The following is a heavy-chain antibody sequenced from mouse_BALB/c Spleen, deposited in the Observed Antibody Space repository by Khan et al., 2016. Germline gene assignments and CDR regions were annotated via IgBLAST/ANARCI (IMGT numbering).Heavy chain of an antibody. CDR3: ARRTGYGPFFD. CDR2: IYSGDGDT. V-gene: IGHV1-87*01. D-gene: IGHD2-2*01. J-gene: IGHJ2*01. CDR1: GYTFTSYW. Sequence: QVQLQQSGAELARPGASVTFSCKASGYTFTSYWMQWVKQRPGKGLEWIGAIYSGDGDTRYTHKFKGTATLTADKSSSTAYMQLSSLASEDSAVYYGARRTGYGPFFDWGQGTTLTVSS.